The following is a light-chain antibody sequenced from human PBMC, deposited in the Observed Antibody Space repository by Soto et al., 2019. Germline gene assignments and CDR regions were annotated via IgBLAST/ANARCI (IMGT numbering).Light chain of an antibody. J-gene: IGKJ1*01. V-gene: IGKV1-33*01. Sequence: DIPMTQSPSSLSASVGDRVTITCQASQDISNYLNWYQQKPGKAPKRLIYDASNLETGVPSRFSGSGSGTDFTFTISSLQPEDIATYYCKQYDNLPSTFGQGTKVEIK. CDR2: DAS. CDR1: QDISNY. CDR3: KQYDNLPST.